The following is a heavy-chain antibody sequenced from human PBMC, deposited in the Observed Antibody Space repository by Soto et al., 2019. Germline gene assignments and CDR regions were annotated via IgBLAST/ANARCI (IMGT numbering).Heavy chain of an antibody. CDR2: IYYSGST. Sequence: SETLCLTCTVSGGYVSSGSYYWSWVRQPPGKGLEWIGYIYYSGSTNYNPSLKSRVTISVDTSKNQFSLKLSSVTAADTAVYYCARESGGVDYWGQGTLVTGSS. J-gene: IGHJ4*02. V-gene: IGHV4-61*01. CDR3: ARESGGVDY. CDR1: GGYVSSGSYY. D-gene: IGHD3-16*01.